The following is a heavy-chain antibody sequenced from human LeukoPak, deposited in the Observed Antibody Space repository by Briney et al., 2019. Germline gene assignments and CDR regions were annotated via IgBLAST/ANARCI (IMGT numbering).Heavy chain of an antibody. Sequence: SVKVSCKASGGTFSSYAISWVRQAPGQGLEWMGGIIPIFGTANYAQKFQGRVTITRDTSASTAYMELSSLRSEDTAVYYCARDRRVAVAANWFDPWGQGTLVTVSS. D-gene: IGHD6-19*01. CDR1: GGTFSSYA. V-gene: IGHV1-69*05. CDR3: ARDRRVAVAANWFDP. J-gene: IGHJ5*02. CDR2: IIPIFGTA.